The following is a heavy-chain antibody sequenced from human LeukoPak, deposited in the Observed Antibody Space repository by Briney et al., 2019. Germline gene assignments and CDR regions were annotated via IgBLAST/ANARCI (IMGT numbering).Heavy chain of an antibody. J-gene: IGHJ4*02. D-gene: IGHD6-13*01. CDR2: MKRDGSEK. CDR3: AKVLAAAGPLDY. Sequence: GGSLRLSCAATGFAFSSYWMTWVRQAPGKGLEWVANMKRDGSEKYYVDSVKGRFTISRDNAKNSLYLQMDSLRAEDTAVYYCAKVLAAAGPLDYWGQGTLVTVSS. CDR1: GFAFSSYW. V-gene: IGHV3-7*03.